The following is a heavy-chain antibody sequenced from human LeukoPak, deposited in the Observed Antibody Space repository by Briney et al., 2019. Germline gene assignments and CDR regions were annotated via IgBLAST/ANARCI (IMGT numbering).Heavy chain of an antibody. CDR1: GYTFTSYY. CDR3: ARDYHRNDILNP. D-gene: IGHD3-9*01. J-gene: IGHJ5*02. CDR2: INPSGGST. Sequence: GASVNVSCKASGYTFTSYYMHWVRQAPGQGLEWMGIINPSGGSTSYAQKFQGRVTMTRDTSTSTVYMELSSLRSEDTAVYYCARDYHRNDILNPWGQGTLVTVSS. V-gene: IGHV1-46*01.